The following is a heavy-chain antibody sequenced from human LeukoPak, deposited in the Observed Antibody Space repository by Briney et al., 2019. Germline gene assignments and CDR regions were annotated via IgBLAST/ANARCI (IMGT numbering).Heavy chain of an antibody. CDR2: IYRGDTDT. J-gene: IGHJ3*02. Sequence: GESLQSSCKGSESTFSRYWIGWVRQNPGKGLEWMGTIYRGDTDTRYSPSFQGQVTISADKSISTAYLQWSSLEASDTAMYYCARTLGGNSVDAFHIWGQGTMITVSS. D-gene: IGHD4-23*01. CDR1: ESTFSRYW. CDR3: ARTLGGNSVDAFHI. V-gene: IGHV5-51*01.